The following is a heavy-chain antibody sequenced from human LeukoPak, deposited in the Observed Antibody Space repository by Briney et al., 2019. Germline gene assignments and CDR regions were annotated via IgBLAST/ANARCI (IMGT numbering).Heavy chain of an antibody. Sequence: SVKVSCKASGGTFSSYAISWVRQAPGQGPEWMGGIIPIFGTANYAQKFQGRVTITADESTSTAYMELSSLRSEDTAVYYCARAPSGWKYYFDYWGQGTLVTVSS. J-gene: IGHJ4*02. CDR3: ARAPSGWKYYFDY. D-gene: IGHD6-19*01. CDR1: GGTFSSYA. CDR2: IIPIFGTA. V-gene: IGHV1-69*13.